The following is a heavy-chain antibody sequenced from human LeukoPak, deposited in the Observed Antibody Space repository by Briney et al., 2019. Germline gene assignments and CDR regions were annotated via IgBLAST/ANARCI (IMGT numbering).Heavy chain of an antibody. CDR3: ASMTTVIPVDY. V-gene: IGHV3-30*02. CDR1: GFTFSSYG. D-gene: IGHD4-17*01. Sequence: GGSLRLSCAASGFTFSSYGMHWVRQAPGKGLEWVAFIRCDGSNKYYADSVKGRFTISRDNSKNTLYLQMNSLRAEDTAVYYCASMTTVIPVDYWGQGTLVTVSS. J-gene: IGHJ4*02. CDR2: IRCDGSNK.